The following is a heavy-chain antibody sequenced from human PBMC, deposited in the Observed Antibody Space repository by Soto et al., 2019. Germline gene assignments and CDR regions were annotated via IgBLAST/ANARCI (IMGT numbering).Heavy chain of an antibody. D-gene: IGHD3-16*01. CDR2: IYYSGST. CDR1: GGSISSSSYY. J-gene: IGHJ4*02. Sequence: QLQLQESGPGLVKPSETLSLTCTVSGGSISSSSYYWGWIRQPPGKGLEWIGSIYYSGSTYYNPSLKSRVTISVDTSKNQFSLKLSSVTAADTAVYYCARLLWGSYPFIDYWGQGTLVTVSS. CDR3: ARLLWGSYPFIDY. V-gene: IGHV4-39*01.